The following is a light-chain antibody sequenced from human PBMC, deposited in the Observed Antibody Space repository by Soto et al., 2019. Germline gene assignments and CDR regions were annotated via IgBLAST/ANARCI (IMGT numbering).Light chain of an antibody. CDR3: CSYAGNTLVV. V-gene: IGLV2-11*01. CDR1: SSDVGGYNY. J-gene: IGLJ2*01. Sequence: QSALIQPRSVSGSPGQSVTISCTGTSSDVGGYNYVSWYQQNPGKAPKLMIYDVSKRPSGVSDRFSGSKSANTASLIISGLQAEDEADYYCCSYAGNTLVVFGGGTKVTVL. CDR2: DVS.